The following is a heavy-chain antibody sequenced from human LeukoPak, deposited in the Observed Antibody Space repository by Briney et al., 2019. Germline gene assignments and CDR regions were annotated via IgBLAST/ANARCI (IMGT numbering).Heavy chain of an antibody. Sequence: ASVKVSCKASGFTFTSSAMQWVRQARGQRLEWIGWIVVGSGNTNYAQKFQERVTITRDMSTSTAYMELSSLRSEDPAVYYCAETGDYDSSVYYDYWGQGTLVTVSS. CDR2: IVVGSGNT. J-gene: IGHJ4*02. V-gene: IGHV1-58*02. CDR1: GFTFTSSA. D-gene: IGHD3-22*01. CDR3: AETGDYDSSVYYDY.